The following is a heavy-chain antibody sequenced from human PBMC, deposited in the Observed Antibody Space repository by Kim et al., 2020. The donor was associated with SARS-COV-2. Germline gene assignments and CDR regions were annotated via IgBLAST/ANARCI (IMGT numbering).Heavy chain of an antibody. Sequence: SETLSLTCSVSGGSISSSDYYWGWIRQPPGKGLEWIATIYYSGNTYYNPSLKGQVTISVDTAKKQFSLRLSSVTAADAAVYYCARHLRNWYFDLWGRGTLVTVSS. CDR3: ARHLRNWYFDL. V-gene: IGHV4-39*01. J-gene: IGHJ2*01. CDR2: IYYSGNT. CDR1: GGSISSSDYY.